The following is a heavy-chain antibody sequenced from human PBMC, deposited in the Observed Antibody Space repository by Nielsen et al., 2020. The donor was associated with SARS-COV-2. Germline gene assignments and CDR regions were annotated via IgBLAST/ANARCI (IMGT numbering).Heavy chain of an antibody. J-gene: IGHJ4*02. CDR3: AREVKDSGGSSGGFDY. V-gene: IGHV1-46*01. D-gene: IGHD2-15*01. CDR1: GYTFTSYY. CDR2: INPSGGST. Sequence: ASVKVSCKASGYTFTSYYMHWVRQAPGQGLEWMGIINPSGGSTSYAQKFQGRVTMTRNTSISTAYMELSSLRSEDTAVYYCAREVKDSGGSSGGFDYWGQGTLVTVSS.